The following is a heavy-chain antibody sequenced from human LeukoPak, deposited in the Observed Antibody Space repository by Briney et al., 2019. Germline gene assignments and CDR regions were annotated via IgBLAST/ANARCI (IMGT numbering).Heavy chain of an antibody. CDR3: ARPYGAAGLD. J-gene: IGHJ4*02. Sequence: SETLSLTCTVSGGSISGQYWSWTRQPPGKGLEWIAYIYYTGISDYNPSLKSRATISLDTSKNQFSLRLTSVTAADTAVYYCARPYGAAGLDWGQGTLVTVSS. CDR1: GGSISGQY. CDR2: IYYTGIS. D-gene: IGHD4-17*01. V-gene: IGHV4-59*08.